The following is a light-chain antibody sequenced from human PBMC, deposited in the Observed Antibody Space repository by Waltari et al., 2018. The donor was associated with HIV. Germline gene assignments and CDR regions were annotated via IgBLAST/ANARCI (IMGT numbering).Light chain of an antibody. V-gene: IGLV1-51*02. Sequence: QSVLTQPPSVSAAPGQKVTIPCSGGTSNIGNNYVSWYQQLPGTAPKLLIYENNKRPSGIPDRFSGSKSGTSATLGITGLQTGDEADYYCATWDSNLSAWVFGGGTKLTVL. CDR2: ENN. CDR1: TSNIGNNY. J-gene: IGLJ3*02. CDR3: ATWDSNLSAWV.